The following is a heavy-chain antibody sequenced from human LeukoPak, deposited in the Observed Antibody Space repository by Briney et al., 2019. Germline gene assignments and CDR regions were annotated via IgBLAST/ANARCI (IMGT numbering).Heavy chain of an antibody. D-gene: IGHD6-13*01. J-gene: IGHJ6*04. Sequence: SQTLSLTCTVSGGSISSGDYYWSWIRQPPGKGLEWIGYIYYSGSTYYNPSLKSRVTISVDTSKNQFSLKLSSVTAADTAVYYCARDQQLVLWGWISPDYYGMDVWGKGTTVTVSS. CDR1: GGSISSGDYY. CDR2: IYYSGST. V-gene: IGHV4-30-4*01. CDR3: ARDQQLVLWGWISPDYYGMDV.